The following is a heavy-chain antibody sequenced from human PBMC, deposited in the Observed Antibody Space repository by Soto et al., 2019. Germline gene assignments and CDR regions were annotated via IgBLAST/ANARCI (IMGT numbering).Heavy chain of an antibody. Sequence: SVKVSCKASGGTFSSYAISWLRQAPGQGLEWMGGIIPIFGTANYAQKFQGRVTITADESTSTAYMELSSLRSEDTAVYYCAINLYYYDSSGPFDYWGQGTLVTVS. J-gene: IGHJ4*02. V-gene: IGHV1-69*13. CDR2: IIPIFGTA. CDR1: GGTFSSYA. D-gene: IGHD3-22*01. CDR3: AINLYYYDSSGPFDY.